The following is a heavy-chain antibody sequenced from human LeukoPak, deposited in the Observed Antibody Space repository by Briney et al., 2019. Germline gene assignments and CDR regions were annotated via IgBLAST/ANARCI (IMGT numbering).Heavy chain of an antibody. V-gene: IGHV4-38-2*01. CDR3: ARHAPGYSSSWYPLGAFDI. D-gene: IGHD6-13*01. CDR2: IYHSGST. J-gene: IGHJ3*02. Sequence: TSETLSLTCAVSGYSISSGYYWGWIRPPPGKGLEWIGSIYHSGSTYYNPSPKSRVTISVDTSKNQFSLKLSSVTAADTAVYYCARHAPGYSSSWYPLGAFDIWGQGTMVTVSS. CDR1: GYSISSGYY.